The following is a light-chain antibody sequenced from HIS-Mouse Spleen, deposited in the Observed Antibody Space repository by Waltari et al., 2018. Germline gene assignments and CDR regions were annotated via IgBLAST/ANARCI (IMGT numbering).Light chain of an antibody. CDR3: QQLNSYPLIT. V-gene: IGKV1-9*01. CDR1: QGISSY. CDR2: AAS. J-gene: IGKJ4*01. Sequence: DIQLTQSPSFLSASVGDRVTITCRASQGISSYLDWYQQKPGKDPNLLIYAASTLQSGVPSRFSGSGSGTEFTLTISSLQPEDFATYYCQQLNSYPLITFGGGTKVEIK.